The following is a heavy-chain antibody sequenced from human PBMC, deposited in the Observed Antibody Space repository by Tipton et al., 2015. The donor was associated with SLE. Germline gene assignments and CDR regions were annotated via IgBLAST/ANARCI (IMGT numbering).Heavy chain of an antibody. CDR2: ISSSGSTI. V-gene: IGHV3-11*01. CDR3: ARDTPPFGELGLDY. J-gene: IGHJ4*02. Sequence: SGFTFSDYYMSWIRQAPGKGLEWVSYISSSGSTIYYADSVKGRFTISRDNAKNSLYLQMNSLRAEDTAVYYCARDTPPFGELGLDYWGQGTLVTVSS. D-gene: IGHD3-10*01. CDR1: GFTFSDYY.